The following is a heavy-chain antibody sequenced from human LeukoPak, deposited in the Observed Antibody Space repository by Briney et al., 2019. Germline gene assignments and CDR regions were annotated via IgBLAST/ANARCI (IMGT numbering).Heavy chain of an antibody. D-gene: IGHD3-10*01. CDR3: ARGPGSGSYFFSY. Sequence: PSETLSLTCAVYGGSFSGYYWSWIRRPPGKGLEWIGEINHSGSTNYNPSLKSRVTISVDTSKNQFSLKLSSVTAADTAVYYCARGPGSGSYFFSYWGQGTLVTVSS. J-gene: IGHJ4*02. CDR2: INHSGST. CDR1: GGSFSGYY. V-gene: IGHV4-34*01.